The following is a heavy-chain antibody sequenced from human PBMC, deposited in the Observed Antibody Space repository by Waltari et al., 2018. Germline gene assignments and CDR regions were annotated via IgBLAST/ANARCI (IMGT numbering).Heavy chain of an antibody. CDR2: IYYNGNT. Sequence: QVHLQESGPELVQPSETLYLTCTVSTVSISSGANYWAWIRQPAGKGPEWIGNIYYNGNTYYNPSLESRVAISVDTSRNQFFLSLTSVTAADAAVYYCARAYCSTSSCFFVSGFDPWGQGIQVTVSS. CDR1: TVSISSGANY. D-gene: IGHD6-6*01. CDR3: ARAYCSTSSCFFVSGFDP. V-gene: IGHV4-39*01. J-gene: IGHJ5*02.